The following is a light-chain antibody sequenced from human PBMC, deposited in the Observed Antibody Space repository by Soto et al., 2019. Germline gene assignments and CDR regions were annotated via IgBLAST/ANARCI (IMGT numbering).Light chain of an antibody. J-gene: IGKJ3*01. CDR3: QQYDSSPLFT. Sequence: EIVLTQSPGTLSLSPGERATLSCRASQSVSSGYLAWYQQKPGQAPRLLIYGASSRATGIPDRFSGSGSGSDFTLTIRRLESEDFAVYYCQQYDSSPLFTFGPGTKVDIK. CDR1: QSVSSGY. CDR2: GAS. V-gene: IGKV3-20*01.